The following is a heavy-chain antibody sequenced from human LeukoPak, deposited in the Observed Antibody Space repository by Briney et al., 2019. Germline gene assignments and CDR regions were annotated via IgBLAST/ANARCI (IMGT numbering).Heavy chain of an antibody. Sequence: ASVKVSCKASGYTFTGYYMHWVRQAPGQGLEWMGWINPNSGGTNYAQKFQGRVTMTRDTSISTAYMELSRLRSDDTAVYYCARDRCSGGSCYAYYFDYWGQGTLVTVSS. J-gene: IGHJ4*02. D-gene: IGHD2-15*01. CDR2: INPNSGGT. V-gene: IGHV1-2*02. CDR1: GYTFTGYY. CDR3: ARDRCSGGSCYAYYFDY.